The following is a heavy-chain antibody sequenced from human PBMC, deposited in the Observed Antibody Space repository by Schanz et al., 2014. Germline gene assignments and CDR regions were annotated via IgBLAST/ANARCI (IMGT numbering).Heavy chain of an antibody. D-gene: IGHD6-19*01. CDR2: IYSGVGA. CDR3: ARVQHYDPSGWGYFDY. Sequence: EGQLAESGGGLVQPGGSLRLSCAVSGFTVCSNHMSWVRQAPGKGLEWVSVIYSGVGAYYADSVKDRFTVSRDNYKNTVYLQMNRLRAEDTAVYYCARVQHYDPSGWGYFDYWGQGALVTVSS. J-gene: IGHJ4*02. CDR1: GFTVCSNH. V-gene: IGHV3-66*01.